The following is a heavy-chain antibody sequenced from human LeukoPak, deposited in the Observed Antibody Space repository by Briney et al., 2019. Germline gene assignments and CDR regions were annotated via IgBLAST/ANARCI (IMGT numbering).Heavy chain of an antibody. V-gene: IGHV4-4*07. D-gene: IGHD2-2*02. CDR3: ARDCSSTSCYNDAFDI. CDR1: GGSISSYY. J-gene: IGHJ3*02. CDR2: IYTSGST. Sequence: SETLSLTCTVSGGSISSYYWSWIRQPAGKGLEWIGRIYTSGSTNYNPSLTSRVTMSVDTSKNQFSLKLSSVTAADTAVYYCARDCSSTSCYNDAFDIWGQGTMVTVSS.